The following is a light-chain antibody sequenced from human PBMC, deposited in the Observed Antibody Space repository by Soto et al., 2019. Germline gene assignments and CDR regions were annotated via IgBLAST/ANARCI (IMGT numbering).Light chain of an antibody. Sequence: SGLAQPAPLSGAPWPAGTISCPGTNSDVGGYNYVSWYQPHPGKAPKLMIYDVTNRPSGVSDRFSGSKSGNTASLTISGLQAEDEADYYCCSYTRSRTYVFGTGTKVPVL. CDR2: DVT. J-gene: IGLJ1*01. CDR3: CSYTRSRTYV. V-gene: IGLV2-14*03. CDR1: NSDVGGYNY.